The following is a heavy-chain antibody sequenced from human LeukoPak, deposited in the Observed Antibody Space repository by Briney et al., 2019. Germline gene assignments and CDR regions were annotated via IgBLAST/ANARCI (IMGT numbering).Heavy chain of an antibody. D-gene: IGHD3-10*01. CDR2: INKDGSEK. J-gene: IGHJ4*02. CDR3: ARPYYYSSGSHPF. CDR1: GFTFSSYW. V-gene: IGHV3-7*01. Sequence: GGSLRLSCAASGFTFSSYWMTWVRQAPGKGLEWVANINKDGSEKNYVDPVKGRFTTSRDNAKNSLYLHMNSLRAEDTAMYYCARPYYYSSGSHPFWGQGTLVTVSS.